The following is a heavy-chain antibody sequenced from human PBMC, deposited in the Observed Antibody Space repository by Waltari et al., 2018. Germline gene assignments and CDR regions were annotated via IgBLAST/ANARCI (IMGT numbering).Heavy chain of an antibody. CDR1: GGTFSSYA. CDR2: IIPICGPA. V-gene: IGHV1-69*13. Sequence: QVQLVQSGAEVKKPGSSVKVSCKASGGTFSSYAISGVRQAPGQGLEWMGRIIPICGPAHYAQKFQGRVTITADKSTSTAYMELSSLRSEDTAVYYCASLDFWSGPSDYWGQGTLVTVSS. J-gene: IGHJ4*02. CDR3: ASLDFWSGPSDY. D-gene: IGHD3-3*01.